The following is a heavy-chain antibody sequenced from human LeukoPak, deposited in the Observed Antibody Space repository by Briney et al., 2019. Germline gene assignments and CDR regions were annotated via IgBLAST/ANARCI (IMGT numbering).Heavy chain of an antibody. J-gene: IGHJ2*01. CDR3: ARGGYTTGGYWYLDL. CDR2: IYYRGST. Sequence: SETLSLTCTVYGGSISTYYWSWIRQPPGKGLEWVGYIYYRGSTSYNPSLKSRVTILVDTSKNQFSLNLSSVTAADTAVYYCARGGYTTGGYWYLDLWGRGTLVTVSS. D-gene: IGHD4-17*01. V-gene: IGHV4-59*01. CDR1: GGSISTYY.